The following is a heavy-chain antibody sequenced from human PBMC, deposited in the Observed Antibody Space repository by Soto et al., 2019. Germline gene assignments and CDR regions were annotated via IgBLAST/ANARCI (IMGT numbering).Heavy chain of an antibody. Sequence: PGGSLRLSCVGSGFIFSNNGMHWVRQTPGKGLEWVAIMSYDGSDTFYADSVKGRFTISRDNSKNNLFLHMSNLRAEETAMYYCTIVRVADSALDHWGQGTLVTVSS. V-gene: IGHV3-30*03. CDR1: GFIFSNNG. D-gene: IGHD3-10*02. CDR2: MSYDGSDT. J-gene: IGHJ4*02. CDR3: TIVRVADSALDH.